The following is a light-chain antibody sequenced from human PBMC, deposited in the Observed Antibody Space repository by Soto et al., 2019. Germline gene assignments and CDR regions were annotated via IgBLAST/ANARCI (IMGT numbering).Light chain of an antibody. CDR2: GAY. V-gene: IGKV3-20*01. J-gene: IGKJ1*01. CDR1: QSVINSY. CDR3: QQYGTAPWT. Sequence: EVMLTQSPGTRSLSSGARATLSCRASQSVINSYLAWYQQKPGQAPRLLLYGAYNRATGIPDRFSGSGSGTDFTLTISRLEPEDFAVYYCQQYGTAPWTFGQGTKVDIK.